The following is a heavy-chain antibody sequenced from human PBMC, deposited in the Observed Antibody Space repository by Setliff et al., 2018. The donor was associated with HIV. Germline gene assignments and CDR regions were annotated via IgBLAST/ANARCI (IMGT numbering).Heavy chain of an antibody. D-gene: IGHD3-22*01. V-gene: IGHV4-59*06. CDR2: IYYSGST. CDR1: GGSISSYY. J-gene: IGHJ4*02. Sequence: SETLSLTCTVSGGSISSYYWSWIRQPPGKGLEWIGYIYYSGSTYYNPSLKSRVTISVDTSKNQFSLKLSSVTAADTAVYYCARALYDSSPSFDYWGQGTLVTVSS. CDR3: ARALYDSSPSFDY.